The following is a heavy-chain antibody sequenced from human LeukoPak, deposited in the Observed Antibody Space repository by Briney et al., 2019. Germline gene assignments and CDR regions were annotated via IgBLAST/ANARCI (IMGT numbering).Heavy chain of an antibody. CDR3: ARASDYHGFFDI. V-gene: IGHV4-31*03. J-gene: IGHJ3*02. Sequence: PSETLSLTCTVSGVSINSGVYYWSWIRQHPGKGLEWIGYISFSGTTYNNPSLKSRLTISTDTSKNQFSLRLTSVTAADTAVYYCARASDYHGFFDIWGQGTVVTVSS. CDR1: GVSINSGVYY. CDR2: ISFSGTT. D-gene: IGHD3-10*01.